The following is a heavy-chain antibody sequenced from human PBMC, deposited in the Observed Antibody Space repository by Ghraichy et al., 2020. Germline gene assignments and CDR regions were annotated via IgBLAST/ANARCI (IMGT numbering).Heavy chain of an antibody. CDR3: ARDSSGWPAYYYYYYGMDV. D-gene: IGHD6-19*01. CDR2: INSDGSST. J-gene: IGHJ6*02. V-gene: IGHV3-74*01. CDR1: GFTFSSYW. Sequence: GGSLRLSCAASGFTFSSYWMHWVRQAPGKGLVWVSRINSDGSSTSYADSVKGRFTISRDNAKNPLYLQMNSLRAEDTAVYYCARDSSGWPAYYYYYYGMDVWGQGTTVTVSS.